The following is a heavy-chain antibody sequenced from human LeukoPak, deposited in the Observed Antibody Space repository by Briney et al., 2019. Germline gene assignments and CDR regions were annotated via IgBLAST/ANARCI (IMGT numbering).Heavy chain of an antibody. V-gene: IGHV3-23*01. CDR2: ISGSGGST. CDR1: GFTFSSYA. Sequence: GGSLRLSCAASGFTFSSYAMSWVRQAPGKGLEWVSAISGSGGSTYYADSVKGRFTISRDNSKNTPYLQMNSLRAEDTAVYYCAKDPDGYNSYYFDYWGQGTLVTVSS. D-gene: IGHD5-24*01. J-gene: IGHJ4*02. CDR3: AKDPDGYNSYYFDY.